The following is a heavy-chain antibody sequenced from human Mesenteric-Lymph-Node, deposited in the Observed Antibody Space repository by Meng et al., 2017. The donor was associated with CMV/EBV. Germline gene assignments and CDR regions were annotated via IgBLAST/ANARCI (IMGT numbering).Heavy chain of an antibody. CDR2: ISGSGGSK. Sequence: GESLKISCAASGFTFSSYAMSWVRQAPGKGLEWGSAISGSGGSKYYADSVKGRFTIPRDNSKNPLYLQMNSLRAEDTAVYYCAKAPVAIFGVVIPWYYFDYWGQGTLVTVSS. D-gene: IGHD3-3*01. CDR3: AKAPVAIFGVVIPWYYFDY. CDR1: GFTFSSYA. V-gene: IGHV3-23*01. J-gene: IGHJ4*02.